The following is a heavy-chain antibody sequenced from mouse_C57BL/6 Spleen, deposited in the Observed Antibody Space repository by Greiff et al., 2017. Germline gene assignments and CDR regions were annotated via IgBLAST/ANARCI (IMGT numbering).Heavy chain of an antibody. CDR2: INPYNGGT. CDR3: ARAYFDY. V-gene: IGHV1-26*01. Sequence: VQLQQSGPELVKPGASVKISCKASGYTFTDYYMNWVKQSHGKSLEWIGDINPYNGGTSYNQKFKGKATLTVDKSSSTAYMELRSLTSEDSAFYYCARAYFDYWGQGTTLTVSA. CDR1: GYTFTDYY. J-gene: IGHJ2*01.